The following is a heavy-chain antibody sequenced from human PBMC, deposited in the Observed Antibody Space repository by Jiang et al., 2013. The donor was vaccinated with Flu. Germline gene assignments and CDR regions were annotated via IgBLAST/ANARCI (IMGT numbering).Heavy chain of an antibody. V-gene: IGHV4-39*01. Sequence: GSGLVKPSETPSLTCTVSGGSISSSSYYWGWIRQPPGKGLEWIGSIYYSGSTYYNPSLKSRVAISVDTSKNQFSLKLSSVTAADTAVYYCARSIAVAGPLVFDYWGQGTLVTVSS. CDR2: IYYSGST. D-gene: IGHD6-19*01. J-gene: IGHJ4*02. CDR1: GGSISSSSYY. CDR3: ARSIAVAGPLVFDY.